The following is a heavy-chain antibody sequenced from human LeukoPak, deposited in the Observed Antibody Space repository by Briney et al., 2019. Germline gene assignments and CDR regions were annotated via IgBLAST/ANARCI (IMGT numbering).Heavy chain of an antibody. J-gene: IGHJ4*03. CDR1: GVTFSEYA. V-gene: IGHV3-30-3*01. D-gene: IGHD3-3*01. CDR2: ISYDGLQK. Sequence: GGALRLSCAASGVTFSEYAMHWVRQAPGKGVGWGAVISYDGLQKYYGDSVKGRLTISRYNPKNTLYLQMNSLRDDHTAVYYCARVFLERLTSGYFD. CDR3: ARVFLERLTSGYFD.